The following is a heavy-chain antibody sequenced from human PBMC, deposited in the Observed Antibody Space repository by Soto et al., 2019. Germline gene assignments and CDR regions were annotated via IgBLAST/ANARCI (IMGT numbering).Heavy chain of an antibody. V-gene: IGHV4-34*01. CDR3: ASGEYYYDSSGYSY. CDR1: GGSFSGYN. Sequence: SETLSLTCAVYGGSFSGYNWSWLRQHPGKGLGWVGEMNQSGSTNYNPSLKSRVTISVDTSKNQFSLKLSSVTAADTAVYYCASGEYYYDSSGYSYWGQGTLVTAPQ. CDR2: MNQSGST. J-gene: IGHJ4*02. D-gene: IGHD3-22*01.